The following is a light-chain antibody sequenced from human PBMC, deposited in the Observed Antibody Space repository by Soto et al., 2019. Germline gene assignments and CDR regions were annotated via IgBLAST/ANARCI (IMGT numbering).Light chain of an antibody. CDR1: SSNIAANS. J-gene: IGLJ1*01. CDR3: GAWENSLTVYV. V-gene: IGLV1-51*01. Sequence: QSVLTQPPSVSAAPGQAVTISCSGSSSNIAANSVSWYQHLPGTAPTLLIYDSDRRPSGIPARFSGSKSGTSATLGITGLQTGDEADYYCGAWENSLTVYVFGSGTKLTVL. CDR2: DSD.